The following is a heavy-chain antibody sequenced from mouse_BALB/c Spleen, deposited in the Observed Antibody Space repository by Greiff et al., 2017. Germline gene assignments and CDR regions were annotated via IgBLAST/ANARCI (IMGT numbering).Heavy chain of an antibody. CDR1: GYTFTSYW. V-gene: IGHV1S81*02. CDR2: INPSNGRT. CDR3: ARGDYYGTAMDY. J-gene: IGHJ4*01. Sequence: QVQLQQPGAELVKPGASVKLSCKASGYTFTSYWMHWVKQRPGQGLEWIGEINPSNGRTNYNEKLKSKATLTVDKSSSTAYMQLSSLTSEDSAVYYCARGDYYGTAMDYWGQGTSVTVSS. D-gene: IGHD1-1*01.